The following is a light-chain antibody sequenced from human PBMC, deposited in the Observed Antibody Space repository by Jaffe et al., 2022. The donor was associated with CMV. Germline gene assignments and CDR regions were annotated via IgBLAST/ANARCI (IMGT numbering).Light chain of an antibody. Sequence: QSALTQPASVSGSLGQSITISCTGTDSDIGGHKYVSWYQQHPGQAPKLMIYDVTNRPSGVSNRFSGSKSGNTASLTISGLRTEDEAVYHCFSYTSRSELGLFGGGTQLTVL. J-gene: IGLJ2*01. CDR2: DVT. CDR3: FSYTSRSELGL. CDR1: DSDIGGHKY. V-gene: IGLV2-14*03.